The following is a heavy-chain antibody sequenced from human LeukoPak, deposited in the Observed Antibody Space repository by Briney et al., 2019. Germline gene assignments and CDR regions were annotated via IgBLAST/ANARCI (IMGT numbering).Heavy chain of an antibody. CDR3: ARDLKEGGFLEWLLSPSYYYGMDV. V-gene: IGHV1-69*04. J-gene: IGHJ6*02. CDR2: IIPIFGIA. CDR1: GGTFSSYA. D-gene: IGHD3-3*01. Sequence: SVKVSCKASGGTFSSYAISWVRQAPGQGLEWMGRIIPIFGIANYAQKFQGRVTITADRSTSTAYMELSSLRSEDTAVYYCARDLKEGGFLEWLLSPSYYYGMDVWGQGTTVTVSS.